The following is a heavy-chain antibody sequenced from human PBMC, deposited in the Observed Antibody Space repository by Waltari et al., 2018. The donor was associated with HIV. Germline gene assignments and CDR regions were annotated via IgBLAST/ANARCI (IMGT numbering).Heavy chain of an antibody. J-gene: IGHJ4*02. CDR3: ARQESIVGGTGWHPFDY. V-gene: IGHV5-51*01. CDR2: IYPGDSDT. D-gene: IGHD1-26*01. Sequence: EVQLVQSGAEVKKPGESLRISCKGSGYSFPSYWIGWVRQMPGEGLEWMGIIYPGDSDTRYSPSFQGQVTISADKSISTAYLQWSSLKASDTAMYYCARQESIVGGTGWHPFDYWGQGTLVTVSS. CDR1: GYSFPSYW.